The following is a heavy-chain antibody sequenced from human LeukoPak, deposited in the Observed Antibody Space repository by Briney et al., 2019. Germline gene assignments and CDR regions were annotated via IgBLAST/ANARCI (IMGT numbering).Heavy chain of an antibody. D-gene: IGHD3-9*01. CDR1: GFTFSTFA. CDR3: ASLPYYDILAGLYDDF. CDR2: ISFDGSSK. V-gene: IGHV3-30*04. J-gene: IGHJ4*02. Sequence: PGGSLRLSCAASGFTFSTFAMHWVRQAPGKGLEWVAVISFDGSSKDYADSVKGRFTISRDNSKNTLFLQMNSLRAEDTAIYFCASLPYYDILAGLYDDFWGKGTLVTVSS.